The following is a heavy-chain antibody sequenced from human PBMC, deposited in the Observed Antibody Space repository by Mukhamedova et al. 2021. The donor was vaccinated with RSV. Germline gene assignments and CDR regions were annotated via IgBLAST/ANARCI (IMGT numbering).Heavy chain of an antibody. V-gene: IGHV3-23*01. J-gene: IGHJ4*02. CDR3: AKDSDLAAQTDDY. Sequence: ISNSGGSTYYADSVKGRFTISRDNSKNTLYLHMNSLRAEDTALYYCAKDSDLAAQTDDYWGQGTLVTVSS. D-gene: IGHD6-6*01. CDR2: ISNSGGST.